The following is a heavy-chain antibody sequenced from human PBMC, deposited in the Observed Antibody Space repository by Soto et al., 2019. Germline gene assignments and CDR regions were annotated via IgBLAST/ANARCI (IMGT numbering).Heavy chain of an antibody. Sequence: QVQLVQSGAEVKKPGASVKVSCKASGYTFTSYDINWVRQATGHGLEWMRWMNPNSGNTGYAQKFQGRVTMTRNTSISTAYMELSSLGSEDTAVYYCASATYDYLTGYSVWFDPWGQGTLVTVSS. V-gene: IGHV1-8*01. D-gene: IGHD3-9*01. CDR3: ASATYDYLTGYSVWFDP. CDR1: GYTFTSYD. CDR2: MNPNSGNT. J-gene: IGHJ5*01.